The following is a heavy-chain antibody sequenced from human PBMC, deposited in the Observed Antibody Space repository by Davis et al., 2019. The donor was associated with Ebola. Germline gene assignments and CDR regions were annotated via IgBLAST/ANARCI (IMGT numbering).Heavy chain of an antibody. V-gene: IGHV3-48*03. J-gene: IGHJ4*02. CDR2: ISGGYT. D-gene: IGHD1-20*01. CDR3: ARVYNWGFDF. CDR1: GFTFSSYE. Sequence: PGGSLRLSCAASGFTFSSYEMNWVRQAPGKGLEWVAYISGGYTYYAESVKGRFTISRDSAKDSLYLHMDSLRDDDTAVYYCARVYNWGFDFWGQGTLVTVSS.